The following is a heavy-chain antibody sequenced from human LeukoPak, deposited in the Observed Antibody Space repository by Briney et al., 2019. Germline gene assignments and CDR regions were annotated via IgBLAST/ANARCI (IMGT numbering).Heavy chain of an antibody. D-gene: IGHD1-1*01. CDR2: ITGDGSST. CDR3: ARSNWPYYFDY. Sequence: GGSLRLSCAASEFTFSNYWMHCVRQAPAKGLLWVSWITGDGSSTRYADSVKGRFTISRDNAKNTLYLQVNSLRAEDTAVYYCARSNWPYYFDYWGQGALVTVSS. CDR1: EFTFSNYW. J-gene: IGHJ4*02. V-gene: IGHV3-74*01.